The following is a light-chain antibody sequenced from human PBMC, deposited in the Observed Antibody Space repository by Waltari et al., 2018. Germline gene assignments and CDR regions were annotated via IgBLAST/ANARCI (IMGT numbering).Light chain of an antibody. CDR2: GAS. CDR3: GQYGSPPLT. CDR1: QSVTNNY. J-gene: IGKJ3*01. V-gene: IGKV3-20*01. Sequence: EIVLTQSPGTLSLSPGERATLSCRASQSVTNNYLAWYQQKPGQAPRPLLYGASSRATGIPDRFSGSGSGPDFTLTITRLEPEDFAVYYCGQYGSPPLTFGPGTKVDVK.